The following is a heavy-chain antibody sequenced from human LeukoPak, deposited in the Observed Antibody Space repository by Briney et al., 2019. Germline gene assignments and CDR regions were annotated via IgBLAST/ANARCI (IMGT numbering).Heavy chain of an antibody. J-gene: IGHJ6*02. V-gene: IGHV1-18*01. CDR1: GYTFTSYG. D-gene: IGHD3-10*01. Sequence: ASVKVSCKASGYTFTSYGISWVRQAPGQGLEWMGWISAYNGNTNYAQKLQGRVTMTTDTSTSTAHMELRSLRSDDTAVYYCARDSGHYYYGMDVWGQGTTVTVSS. CDR3: ARDSGHYYYGMDV. CDR2: ISAYNGNT.